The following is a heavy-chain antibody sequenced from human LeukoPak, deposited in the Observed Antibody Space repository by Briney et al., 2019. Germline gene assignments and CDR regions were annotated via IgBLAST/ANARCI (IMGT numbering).Heavy chain of an antibody. Sequence: SETLSLTCSVSGGSISSSSYYWSWIRQPAGKGLEWIGRIYISGSTNYNPSLKSRVTMSVDTSKNHFSLKLSSVTAADTAVYYRARGSYCGGDCYGFYFDYWGQGTLVTVSS. J-gene: IGHJ4*02. CDR3: ARGSYCGGDCYGFYFDY. CDR2: IYISGST. D-gene: IGHD2-21*02. CDR1: GGSISSSSYY. V-gene: IGHV4-61*02.